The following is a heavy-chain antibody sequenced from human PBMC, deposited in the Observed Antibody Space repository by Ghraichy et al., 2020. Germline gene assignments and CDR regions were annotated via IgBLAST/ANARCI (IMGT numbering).Heavy chain of an antibody. D-gene: IGHD3-16*01. CDR2: INANSGGT. CDR1: GYTFTGYY. V-gene: IGHV1-2*02. Sequence: ASVKVSCKASGYTFTGYYMNWVRQAPGQGLEWMGWINANSGGTSYAQKFQGRVTMTRDTSISTVYMELSRLRSDDTAVYYCASAWSHYYNGMDVWGQGTTVTVSS. J-gene: IGHJ6*02. CDR3: ASAWSHYYNGMDV.